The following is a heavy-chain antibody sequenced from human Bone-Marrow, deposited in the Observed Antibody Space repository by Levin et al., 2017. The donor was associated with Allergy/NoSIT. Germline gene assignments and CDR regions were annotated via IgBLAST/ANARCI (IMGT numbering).Heavy chain of an antibody. D-gene: IGHD3/OR15-3a*01. J-gene: IGHJ4*02. CDR2: VWYDESNK. CDR1: GFIFSTVG. V-gene: IGHV3-33*01. Sequence: PGGSLRLSCTASGFIFSTVGMHWVRQAPGKGLEWVAVVWYDESNKYYGDSVKGRFTISRDNANNTVYLQMDRLRAEDTAVYYCARDASVILGRVNYYFDHWGQGTQVSVSS. CDR3: ARDASVILGRVNYYFDH.